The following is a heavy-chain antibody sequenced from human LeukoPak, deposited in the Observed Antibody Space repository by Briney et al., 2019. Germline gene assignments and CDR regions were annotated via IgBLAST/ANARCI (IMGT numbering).Heavy chain of an antibody. J-gene: IGHJ6*03. CDR3: SRERVAVAGGDYFYYYMDV. D-gene: IGHD6-19*01. CDR2: TYYRSKWYN. Sequence: SQTLALTCAISGDSVSSNSAAWNWIRQSPSRGLEWLGRTYYRSKWYNDDAVSVKSRITINPDTSKNQFSLQMNSVTPEDTAVYSCSRERVAVAGGDYFYYYMDVWGKGTPVTVSS. V-gene: IGHV6-1*01. CDR1: GDSVSSNSAA.